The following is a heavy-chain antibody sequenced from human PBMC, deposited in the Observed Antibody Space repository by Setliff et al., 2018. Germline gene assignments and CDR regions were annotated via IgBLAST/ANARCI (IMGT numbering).Heavy chain of an antibody. CDR1: GDFIFDNY. CDR2: ISYTGST. V-gene: IGHV4-59*08. CDR3: ARLSPYNTGPPFDY. J-gene: IGHJ4*02. D-gene: IGHD2-8*02. Sequence: PSETLSLTCSVSGDFIFDNYWSWIRQSPGRGLEWIAYISYTGSTNYNPSLKSRVTISLDTSKNHFSLNLRSVTAADTAVYYCARLSPYNTGPPFDYWGQGTLVTVS.